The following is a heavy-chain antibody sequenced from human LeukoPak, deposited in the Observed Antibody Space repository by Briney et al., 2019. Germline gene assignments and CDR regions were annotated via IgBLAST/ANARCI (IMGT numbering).Heavy chain of an antibody. J-gene: IGHJ4*02. CDR2: IWYDGSKR. CDR1: GFNFNTYG. CDR3: ARDRDHSDSSGYY. V-gene: IGHV3-33*01. Sequence: GGSLRLSCVASGFNFNTYGMHWVRQAPGKGLEWLAVIWYDGSKRNYGDSVKGRFTISRDNSKNTLYLQMNNLTVEDTAMYHCARDRDHSDSSGYYWGQGTLVTVSS. D-gene: IGHD3-22*01.